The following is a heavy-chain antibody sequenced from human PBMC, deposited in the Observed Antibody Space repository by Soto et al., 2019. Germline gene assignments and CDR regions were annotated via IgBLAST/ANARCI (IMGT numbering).Heavy chain of an antibody. CDR1: GFTFSNAR. D-gene: IGHD2-2*01. CDR3: VRYCSTTLCNGVATRTFDY. J-gene: IGHJ4*02. CDR2: IKSKTDGGTT. Sequence: PGGSLRLSCAASGFTFSNARMSWVRQAPGKGLEWVGRIKSKTDGGTTDYAAPVKGRFTISRDDSKNTLYLQMNSLKTEDTALYYCVRYCSTTLCNGVATRTFDYWGQGTLVTVSS. V-gene: IGHV3-15*01.